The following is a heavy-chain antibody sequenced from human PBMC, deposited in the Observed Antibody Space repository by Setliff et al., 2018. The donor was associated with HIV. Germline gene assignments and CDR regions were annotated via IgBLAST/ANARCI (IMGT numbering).Heavy chain of an antibody. V-gene: IGHV1-3*01. CDR1: GFTFTSYA. CDR3: ARELKGVYDSWSSSDPPYYFDN. Sequence: GASVKVSCKASGFTFTSYAMHWVRQAPGQRLEWMGWINAGNGNTKYSQKFQSRVTITADRSTSTVHMELRSLRSEDTAVYYCARELKGVYDSWSSSDPPYYFDNWGQGTLVTVSS. J-gene: IGHJ4*02. D-gene: IGHD3-3*01. CDR2: INAGNGNT.